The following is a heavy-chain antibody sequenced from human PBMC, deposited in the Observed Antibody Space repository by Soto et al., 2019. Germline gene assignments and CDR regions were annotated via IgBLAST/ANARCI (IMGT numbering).Heavy chain of an antibody. Sequence: SETLSLTCAVYGGSFSGYYWSWIRQPPGKGLEWIGEINHSGSTNYNPSIKSRVTISVDTSKNQFSLKLSSVTAADTAVYYGARGVFWNYGWFDPWGQGTLVTVSS. V-gene: IGHV4-34*01. CDR1: GGSFSGYY. D-gene: IGHD1-7*01. J-gene: IGHJ5*02. CDR2: INHSGST. CDR3: ARGVFWNYGWFDP.